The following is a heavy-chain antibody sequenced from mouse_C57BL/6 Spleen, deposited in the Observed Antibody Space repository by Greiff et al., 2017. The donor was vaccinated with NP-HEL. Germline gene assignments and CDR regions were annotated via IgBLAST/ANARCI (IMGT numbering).Heavy chain of an antibody. CDR1: GYTFTSYW. CDR2: IDPSDSYT. Sequence: VQLQQSGAELVMPGASVKLSCKASGYTFTSYWMHWVKQRPGQGLEWIGEIDPSDSYTNYNQKFKGKSTLTVDKSSSTAYMQLSSLTSEDSAVYYCARGEYFDYWGQGTTLTVSS. J-gene: IGHJ2*01. CDR3: ARGEYFDY. V-gene: IGHV1-69*01.